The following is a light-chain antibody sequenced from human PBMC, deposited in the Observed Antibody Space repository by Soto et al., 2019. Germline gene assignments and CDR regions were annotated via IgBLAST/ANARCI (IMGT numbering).Light chain of an antibody. CDR3: QQYGSSPLT. Sequence: DIVLTQSPGTLSLSPGERATLSCRASQSVSSSYLAWYQQKPGQAPRLLIYGASIRATGIPDRFSGSGSGTDFTLTISRPEPEDFAVDYWQQYGSSPLTFGGGTKVEIK. J-gene: IGKJ4*01. CDR2: GAS. V-gene: IGKV3-20*01. CDR1: QSVSSSY.